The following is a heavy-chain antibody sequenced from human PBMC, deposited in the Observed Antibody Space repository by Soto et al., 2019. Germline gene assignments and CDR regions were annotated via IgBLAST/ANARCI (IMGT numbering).Heavy chain of an antibody. V-gene: IGHV1-69*01. CDR3: ARRRLGYGSWYFDL. Sequence: QVQLVQSGAEVKKPGSSVKVSCKASGGAFSSYAISWVRQAPGQGLEWMGGNLPLFNISNYAQKFLGRVTITADEHTSTAYMDLSNLTSEDTAVYYCARRRLGYGSWYFDLGGRGTLITVSS. CDR1: GGAFSSYA. D-gene: IGHD3-10*01. CDR2: NLPLFNIS. J-gene: IGHJ2*01.